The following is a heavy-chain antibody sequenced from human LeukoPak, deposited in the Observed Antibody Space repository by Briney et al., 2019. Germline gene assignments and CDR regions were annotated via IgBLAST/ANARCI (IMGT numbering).Heavy chain of an antibody. V-gene: IGHV3-66*01. Sequence: GGSLRLSCAASGFTVSSNYMSWVRQAPGKGLEWVSVIYSGGGTYYADSVKGRFTICRDNSKNTLYLQMNSLRAEDTAVYYCAGGSGFRPFFGYWGQGTLVTVSS. CDR1: GFTVSSNY. CDR3: AGGSGFRPFFGY. CDR2: IYSGGGT. J-gene: IGHJ4*02. D-gene: IGHD3-10*01.